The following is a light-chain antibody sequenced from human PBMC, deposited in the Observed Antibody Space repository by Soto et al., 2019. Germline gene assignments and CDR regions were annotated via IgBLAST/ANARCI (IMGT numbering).Light chain of an antibody. CDR2: GAS. V-gene: IGKV3-15*01. CDR3: QSYNNWSRT. J-gene: IGKJ1*01. CDR1: QSVSSN. Sequence: EIVMTQSPATLSVSPGERATFSCSASQSVSSNLAWYQQKPGQAPRLLSYGASTRATGIPAGFSGSGSGTEFTLTISSLLSEEFAVYYCQSYNNWSRTFGQGTKVQIK.